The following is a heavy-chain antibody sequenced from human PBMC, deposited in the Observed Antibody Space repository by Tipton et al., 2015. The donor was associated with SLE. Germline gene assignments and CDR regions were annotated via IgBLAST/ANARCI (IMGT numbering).Heavy chain of an antibody. D-gene: IGHD1-26*01. Sequence: LRLSCTVSGGSISSSSYYWGWIRQPPGKGLEWIGSIYYSGSTYYNPSLKSRVTISVDTSKNQFSLKLSSVTAADTAVYYCARTGELFDYWGQGTLVTVSS. V-gene: IGHV4-39*07. CDR2: IYYSGST. CDR3: ARTGELFDY. J-gene: IGHJ4*02. CDR1: GGSISSSSYY.